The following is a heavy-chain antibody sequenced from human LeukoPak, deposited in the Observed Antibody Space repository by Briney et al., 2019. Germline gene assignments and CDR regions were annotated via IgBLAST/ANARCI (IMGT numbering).Heavy chain of an antibody. CDR2: IKSDGKT. Sequence: GVSLTLFCAAWGFLFNRYCMQCLRQARGRGRVWVSRIKSDGKTNYADSVTGRVTISRANAKNKVSLQMNSQRAKDTGVYYCARAPAEIGGYYPEYFRHWGQGTLVTVSS. CDR1: GFLFNRYC. J-gene: IGHJ1*01. V-gene: IGHV3-74*01. CDR3: ARAPAEIGGYYPEYFRH. D-gene: IGHD3-22*01.